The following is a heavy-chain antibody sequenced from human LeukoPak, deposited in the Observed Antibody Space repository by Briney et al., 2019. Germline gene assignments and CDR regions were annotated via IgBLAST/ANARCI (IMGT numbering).Heavy chain of an antibody. J-gene: IGHJ4*02. CDR1: GGSFSGHY. CDR3: ARARYGSGSLDS. D-gene: IGHD3-10*01. CDR2: INHSGST. Sequence: NPSETLSLTCAVYGGSFSGHYWTWIRQPPGKGPEWIGEINHSGSTTYNVPLNNRVTISVDTSKNQFSLRLTSVTAADTAVYYCARARYGSGSLDSWGQGTLVTVSS. V-gene: IGHV4-34*01.